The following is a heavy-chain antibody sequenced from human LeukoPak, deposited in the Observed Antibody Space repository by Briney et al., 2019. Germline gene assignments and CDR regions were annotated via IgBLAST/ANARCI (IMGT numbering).Heavy chain of an antibody. CDR1: GYTFTGYY. D-gene: IGHD3-22*01. CDR2: INANSGGT. J-gene: IGHJ4*02. CDR3: ARDSSLYDSSAFCV. V-gene: IGHV1-2*02. Sequence: ASVRVSCKASGYTFTGYYMHWVRQAPGQGLEWMGWINANSGGTNYAQKFQCRVTMTRDTSISTAYMELSRLRSDDTAVYYCARDSSLYDSSAFCVWGQGTLVTVSS.